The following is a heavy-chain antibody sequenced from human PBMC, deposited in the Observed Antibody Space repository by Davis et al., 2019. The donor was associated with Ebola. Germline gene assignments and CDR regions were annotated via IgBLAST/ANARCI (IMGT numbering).Heavy chain of an antibody. J-gene: IGHJ4*02. Sequence: GESLKISCAASGFTVSSNYMSWVRQAPGKGLEWVSVIYSGGSTYYADSVKGRFAISRDNSKNTLYLQMNSLRAEDTAVYYCARAEYYGDYPGVYYFDYWGQGTLVTVSS. CDR3: ARAEYYGDYPGVYYFDY. V-gene: IGHV3-53*01. D-gene: IGHD4-17*01. CDR2: IYSGGST. CDR1: GFTVSSNY.